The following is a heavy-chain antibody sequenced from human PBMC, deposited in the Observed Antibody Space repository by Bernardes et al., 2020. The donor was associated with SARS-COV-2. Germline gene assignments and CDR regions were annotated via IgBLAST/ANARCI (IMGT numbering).Heavy chain of an antibody. Sequence: GESLKISCEGSGYSFASYWIAWVRQMPGKGLEWMGIIYPGDSDTRYSPSFQGQVTISADKSISTAYLQWSSLKASDTAMYYCARLVRKITAVAGAFDSWGQGTVVTVSS. V-gene: IGHV5-51*01. CDR1: GYSFASYW. D-gene: IGHD6-19*01. J-gene: IGHJ4*02. CDR2: IYPGDSDT. CDR3: ARLVRKITAVAGAFDS.